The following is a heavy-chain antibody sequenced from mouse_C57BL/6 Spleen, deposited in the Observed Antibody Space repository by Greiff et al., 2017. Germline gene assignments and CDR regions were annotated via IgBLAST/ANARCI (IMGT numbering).Heavy chain of an antibody. J-gene: IGHJ4*01. D-gene: IGHD1-1*01. CDR1: GFSLTSYG. V-gene: IGHV2-2*01. CDR3: ARPTVVAYYAMDY. Sequence: QVQLKQSGPGLVQPSQSLSITCTVSGFSLTSYGVHWVRQSPGKGLEWLGVIWSGGSTDYNAALISRLSISKDNSKGQVFFKMNRLQADDTSKYYCARPTVVAYYAMDYWGQGTSVTVSS. CDR2: IWSGGST.